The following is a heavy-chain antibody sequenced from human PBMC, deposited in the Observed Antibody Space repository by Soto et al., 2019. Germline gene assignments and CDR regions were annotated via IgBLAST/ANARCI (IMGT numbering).Heavy chain of an antibody. J-gene: IGHJ6*03. CDR2: ISANNGNT. CDR3: ASLIPGFVVAANYYYMDV. CDR1: GYTFTSYG. V-gene: IGHV1-18*01. Sequence: GASVKVSCKASGYTFTSYGINWVRQAPGQGLEWMGWISANNGNTKYSQKFQGRVAITRDTSASTAYMELSSLRSEDTAVYYCASLIPGFVVAANYYYMDVWGKGTTVTVSS. D-gene: IGHD2-15*01.